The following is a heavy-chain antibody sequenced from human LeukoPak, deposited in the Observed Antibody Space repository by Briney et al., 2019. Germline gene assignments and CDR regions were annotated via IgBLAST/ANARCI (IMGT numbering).Heavy chain of an antibody. D-gene: IGHD6-13*01. CDR2: ISAYNGNT. CDR1: GYTFTSYG. CDR3: ATDSSSWSTPRAFDI. V-gene: IGHV1-18*01. Sequence: GASVKVSCKASGYTFTSYGISWVRQAPGQGLEWMGWISAYNGNTNYAQKLQGRVTMTTDTSTSTAYMELSSLRSEDTAVYYCATDSSSWSTPRAFDIWGQGTMVTVSS. J-gene: IGHJ3*02.